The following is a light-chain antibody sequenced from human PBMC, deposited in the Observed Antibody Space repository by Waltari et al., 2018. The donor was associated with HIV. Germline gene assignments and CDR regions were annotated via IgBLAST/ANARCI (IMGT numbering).Light chain of an antibody. CDR1: ESVSTRY. V-gene: IGKV3-20*01. J-gene: IGKJ4*01. CDR3: QQYGNPPIT. CDR2: GAY. Sequence: VLTQSPGFVSLSPGERATLSCRASESVSTRYVAWYHEKPGQPPRLLIYGAYSRANGVPDRFRGSGSGRDFTLTINSLESDDFGVYHCQQYGNPPITFGGGTTVEI.